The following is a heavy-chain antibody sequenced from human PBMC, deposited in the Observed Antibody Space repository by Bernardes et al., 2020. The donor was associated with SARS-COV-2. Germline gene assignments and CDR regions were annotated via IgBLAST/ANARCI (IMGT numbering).Heavy chain of an antibody. CDR3: ARGITIFGVVITYYYGMDV. J-gene: IGHJ6*02. Sequence: TLTITCAVYGGSFSGSYWSWIRQPPGKGLEWIGEINHSGSTNYNPSLKSRVTISVDTSKNQFSLKLSSVTAADTAVYYCARGITIFGVVITYYYGMDVWGQGTTVTVSS. D-gene: IGHD3-3*01. CDR2: INHSGST. V-gene: IGHV4-34*01. CDR1: GGSFSGSY.